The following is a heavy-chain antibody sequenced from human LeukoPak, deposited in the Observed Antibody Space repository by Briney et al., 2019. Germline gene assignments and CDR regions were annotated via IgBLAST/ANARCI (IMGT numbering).Heavy chain of an antibody. CDR2: MNPNSGNT. CDR1: GYTFTSYD. Sequence: ASVKISCKASGYTFTSYDINWVRQATGQGLEWMGWMNPNSGNTGYAQKFQGRVTMTRNTSISTAYMELSSLRSEDTAVYYCARVLSSSWRTNWFDPWGQGTLVTVSS. J-gene: IGHJ5*02. CDR3: ARVLSSSWRTNWFDP. V-gene: IGHV1-8*01. D-gene: IGHD6-13*01.